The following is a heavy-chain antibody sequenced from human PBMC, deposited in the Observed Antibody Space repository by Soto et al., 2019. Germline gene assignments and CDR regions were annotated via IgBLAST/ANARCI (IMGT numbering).Heavy chain of an antibody. CDR3: ARSDVPNIVVVVAATTFIYAFDI. D-gene: IGHD2-15*01. Sequence: ASVKVSCKASGYTFTSYDINWVRQATGQGLEWMGWMNPNSGNTGYAQKFQGRVTMTRNTSISTAYMELSSLRSEDTAVYYCARSDVPNIVVVVAATTFIYAFDIWGQGTMVTVSS. CDR2: MNPNSGNT. J-gene: IGHJ3*02. CDR1: GYTFTSYD. V-gene: IGHV1-8*01.